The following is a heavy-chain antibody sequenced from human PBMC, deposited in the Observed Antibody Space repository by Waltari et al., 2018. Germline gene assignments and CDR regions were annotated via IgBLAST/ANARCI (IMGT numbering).Heavy chain of an antibody. CDR1: GGSISSSSYY. J-gene: IGHJ3*02. Sequence: QLQLQESGPGLVKPSETLSLTCTVSGGSISSSSYYWGWIRQPPGKGLEWIGSIYYSGSTYYNPSLKSRVTISVDTSKNQFSLKLSSVTAADTAVYYCVGGIVGVEDAFDIWGQGTMVTVSS. D-gene: IGHD1-26*01. CDR2: IYYSGST. V-gene: IGHV4-39*07. CDR3: VGGIVGVEDAFDI.